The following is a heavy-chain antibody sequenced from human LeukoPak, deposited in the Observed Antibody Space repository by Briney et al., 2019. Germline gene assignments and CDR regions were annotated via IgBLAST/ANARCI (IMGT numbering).Heavy chain of an antibody. CDR2: IIPIFGTA. CDR3: ARGYAMVRPMDV. CDR1: GGTFSSYA. D-gene: IGHD5-18*01. Sequence: GASVKVSCKASGGTFSSYAISWVRQAPGQGLEWMGGIIPIFGTANYAQKFQGRVTITADESTSTAYMELSSLRSEDTAVYYCARGYAMVRPMDVWGKGTTVTISS. J-gene: IGHJ6*03. V-gene: IGHV1-69*13.